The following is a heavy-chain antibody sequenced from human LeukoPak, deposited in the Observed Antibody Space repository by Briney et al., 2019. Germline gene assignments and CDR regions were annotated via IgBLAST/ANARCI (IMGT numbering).Heavy chain of an antibody. Sequence: SVKVSCKASGYTFTSYGISWVRQAPGQGLEWMGGIIPIFGTANYAQKFQGRVTITADKSTSTAYMELSSLRSEDTAVYYCARDPADYYGSGSYPYWGQGTLVTVSS. V-gene: IGHV1-69*06. CDR1: GYTFTSYG. J-gene: IGHJ4*02. CDR2: IIPIFGTA. D-gene: IGHD3-10*01. CDR3: ARDPADYYGSGSYPY.